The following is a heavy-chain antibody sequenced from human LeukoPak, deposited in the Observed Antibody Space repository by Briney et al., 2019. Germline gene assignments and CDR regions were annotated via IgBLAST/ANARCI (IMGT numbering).Heavy chain of an antibody. V-gene: IGHV1-2*02. CDR2: INPNSGGT. CDR3: ARHSTDAFDI. D-gene: IGHD2-21*01. J-gene: IGHJ3*02. Sequence: ASVKVSCTASGYTFTGYYMHWVRQAPGQGLEWMGWINPNSGGTNYAQKFQGRVTMTRDTSISTAYMELSSLRSDDTAVYYCARHSTDAFDIWGQGTMVTVSS. CDR1: GYTFTGYY.